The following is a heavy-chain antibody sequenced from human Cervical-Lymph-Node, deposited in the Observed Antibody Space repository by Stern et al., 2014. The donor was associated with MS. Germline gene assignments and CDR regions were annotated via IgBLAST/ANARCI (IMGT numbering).Heavy chain of an antibody. CDR3: ARDSDSASYYVAGFDS. CDR1: GFTVSNYG. Sequence: VQLVQSGGGVVQPGRSLRLSCAASGFTVSNYGMHWVRQAPGTGLEWVAVIRYDGSNKYYGDSVKGRFTISRDNSKNTVYLQMNSLRAEDTAVYFCARDSDSASYYVAGFDSWGQGTLVTVSS. J-gene: IGHJ4*02. D-gene: IGHD1-26*01. CDR2: IRYDGSNK. V-gene: IGHV3-33*01.